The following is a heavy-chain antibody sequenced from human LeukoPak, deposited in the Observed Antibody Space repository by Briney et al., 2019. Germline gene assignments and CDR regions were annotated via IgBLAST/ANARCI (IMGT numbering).Heavy chain of an antibody. J-gene: IGHJ4*02. V-gene: IGHV3-11*01. D-gene: IGHD5-12*01. CDR3: AREYGGYSGYLPNFDY. Sequence: PGGSLRLSCAASGFTFGSYGMSWIRQAPGKGLEWVSYISSSGSTIYYADSVKGRFTISRDNAKNSLYLQMNSLRAEDTAVYYCAREYGGYSGYLPNFDYWGQGTLVTVSS. CDR1: GFTFGSYG. CDR2: ISSSGSTI.